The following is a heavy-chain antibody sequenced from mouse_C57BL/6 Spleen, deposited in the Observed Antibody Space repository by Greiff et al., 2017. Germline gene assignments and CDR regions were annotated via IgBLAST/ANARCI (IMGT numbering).Heavy chain of an antibody. CDR3: ARPLYSRYYAMDY. D-gene: IGHD1-1*01. CDR2: ISSGSSTI. J-gene: IGHJ4*01. Sequence: EVHLVESGGGLVKPGGSLKLSCAASGFTFSDYGMHWVRQAPEKGLEWVAYISSGSSTIYYADTVKGRFTISRDNAKNTLFLQMTSLRSEDTAMYYCARPLYSRYYAMDYWGQGTSVTVSS. CDR1: GFTFSDYG. V-gene: IGHV5-17*01.